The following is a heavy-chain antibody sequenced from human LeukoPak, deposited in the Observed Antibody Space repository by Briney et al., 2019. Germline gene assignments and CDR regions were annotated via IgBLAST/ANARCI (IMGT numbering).Heavy chain of an antibody. CDR3: ASFVGYNRGFDY. D-gene: IGHD5-24*01. Sequence: GGSLRLSCAASGFTFSSYTMNWVRQAPGKGLEWVSSISSSSIYIYYADSVKGRFTISRDNAKNSLYLQMNSLRAEDTAVYYCASFVGYNRGFDYWGQGTLVTVSS. CDR2: ISSSSIYI. CDR1: GFTFSSYT. V-gene: IGHV3-21*04. J-gene: IGHJ4*02.